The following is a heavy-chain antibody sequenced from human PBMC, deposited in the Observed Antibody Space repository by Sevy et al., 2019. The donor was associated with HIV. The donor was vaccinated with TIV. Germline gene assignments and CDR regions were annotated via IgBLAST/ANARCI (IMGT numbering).Heavy chain of an antibody. Sequence: SETLCLTCTVSGASVSYGNYYWTWIRQPPGKGLEWIGYISYIGSTNYNPSLKSRVTISIDTAKNQLSLRLNSVTATDTAVYYCVRDRIAAAGGYFDYWGQGALVTVSS. V-gene: IGHV4-61*01. D-gene: IGHD6-13*01. J-gene: IGHJ4*02. CDR2: ISYIGST. CDR3: VRDRIAAAGGYFDY. CDR1: GASVSYGNYY.